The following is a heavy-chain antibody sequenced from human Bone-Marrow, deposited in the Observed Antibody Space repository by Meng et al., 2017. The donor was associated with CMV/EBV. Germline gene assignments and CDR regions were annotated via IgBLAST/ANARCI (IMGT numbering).Heavy chain of an antibody. D-gene: IGHD3-10*01. Sequence: SGFIFSSYVMHWVRQAPGKGLEWVAAIWYDGSDKFYADSVKGRFTISRDISKNTLYLQMNTLRGEDTAVYYCARDGGMIRGARYFDYWGQGTLVTVSS. V-gene: IGHV3-33*01. CDR2: IWYDGSDK. CDR1: GFIFSSYV. J-gene: IGHJ4*02. CDR3: ARDGGMIRGARYFDY.